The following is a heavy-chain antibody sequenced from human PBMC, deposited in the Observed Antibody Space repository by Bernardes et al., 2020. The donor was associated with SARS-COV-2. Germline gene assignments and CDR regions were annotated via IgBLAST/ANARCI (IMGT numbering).Heavy chain of an antibody. J-gene: IGHJ4*02. CDR2: IYYSGST. CDR1: GGSISSSSYY. CDR3: AAQDFWSGYDFDY. V-gene: IGHV4-39*01. D-gene: IGHD3-3*01. Sequence: SETLSLTCTVSGGSISSSSYYWGWIRQPPGKGLEWIGSIYYSGSTYYNPSLKSRVTISVDTSKNQFSLKLSSVTAADPAVYYCAAQDFWSGYDFDYWGQGTLVTVSS.